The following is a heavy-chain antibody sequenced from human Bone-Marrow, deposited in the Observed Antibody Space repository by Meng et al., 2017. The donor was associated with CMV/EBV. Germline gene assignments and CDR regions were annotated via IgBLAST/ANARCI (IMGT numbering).Heavy chain of an antibody. Sequence: SVKVSCKASGGTFSSYAISWVRQAPGQGLEWMGGIIPIFGTANYAQKFQGRVTITTDESTSTAYMELSSLRSEDTAVYYCASSQYCSSTSCYGSYPLDYWGQGTLVTVSS. J-gene: IGHJ4*02. CDR3: ASSQYCSSTSCYGSYPLDY. D-gene: IGHD2-2*01. V-gene: IGHV1-69*05. CDR1: GGTFSSYA. CDR2: IIPIFGTA.